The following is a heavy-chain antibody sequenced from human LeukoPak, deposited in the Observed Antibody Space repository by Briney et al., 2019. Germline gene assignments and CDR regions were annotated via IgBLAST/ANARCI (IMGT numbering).Heavy chain of an antibody. V-gene: IGHV1-46*01. CDR2: INPSGGST. CDR1: GDTFTSYY. J-gene: IGHJ4*02. D-gene: IGHD3-22*01. Sequence: ASVKVSCKASGDTFTSYYMHWVRQAPGQGLEWMGIINPSGGSTSYAQKFQGRVTMTRDTSTSTVYMELSSLRSEDTAVYYCAREHTYHYDSSGYYFDYWGQGTLVTVSS. CDR3: AREHTYHYDSSGYYFDY.